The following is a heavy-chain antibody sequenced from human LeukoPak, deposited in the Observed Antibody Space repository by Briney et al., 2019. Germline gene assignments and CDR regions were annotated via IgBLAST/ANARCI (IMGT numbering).Heavy chain of an antibody. Sequence: ASVKVSCKASGYTFTGYYMHWVRQAPGQGLEWMGWINPNSGGTNYAQKFQGRVTMTRDTSISTAYMELSRLRSDDTAVYYCAKDGGYYDSSGYYQFDYWGQGTLVTVSS. CDR3: AKDGGYYDSSGYYQFDY. CDR2: INPNSGGT. CDR1: GYTFTGYY. V-gene: IGHV1-2*02. J-gene: IGHJ4*02. D-gene: IGHD3-22*01.